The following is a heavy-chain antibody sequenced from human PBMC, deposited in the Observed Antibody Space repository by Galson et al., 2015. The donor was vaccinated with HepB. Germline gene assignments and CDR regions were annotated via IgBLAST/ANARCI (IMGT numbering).Heavy chain of an antibody. V-gene: IGHV5-10-1*01. CDR1: GYSFTSYW. CDR3: ARLSSGWYESDY. D-gene: IGHD6-19*01. Sequence: QSGAEVKKPGESLRISCKGSGYSFTSYWISWVRQVPGKGPEWMGRIDPSDSYTSYSPSFEGRVSISADKAIRIAYLQWSSLQASDTAMYYCARLSSGWYESDYWGQGTLVTVSS. CDR2: IDPSDSYT. J-gene: IGHJ4*02.